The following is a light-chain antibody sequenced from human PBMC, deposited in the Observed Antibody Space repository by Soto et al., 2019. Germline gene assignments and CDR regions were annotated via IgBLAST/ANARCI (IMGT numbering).Light chain of an antibody. CDR3: QQYGNSPWT. Sequence: EIVLTQSPATLSLSPGQRAILSCRASHSVSRYLAWYPLKPGQAPRLLIYDASSRATGIPARFSGSGSGTDFTLTISRLEPEDFAVYYCQQYGNSPWTFGQGTKVDI. CDR2: DAS. J-gene: IGKJ1*01. CDR1: HSVSRY. V-gene: IGKV3-20*01.